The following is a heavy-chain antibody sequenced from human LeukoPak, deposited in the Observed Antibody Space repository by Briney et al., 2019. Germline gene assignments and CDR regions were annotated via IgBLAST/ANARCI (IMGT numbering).Heavy chain of an antibody. CDR3: ARAGIPGYCTNVTCSNWLDP. V-gene: IGHV1-69*06. J-gene: IGHJ5*02. CDR1: GDTFTTYA. D-gene: IGHD2-8*01. Sequence: SVKVSCKASGDTFTTYAIIWVRRAPGQGLEWMGGIIPMFDTPNYAQRLQGRVTITADKSTKTAYMELTSLRSEDTAVYYCARAGIPGYCTNVTCSNWLDPWGQGTLVTVSS. CDR2: IIPMFDTP.